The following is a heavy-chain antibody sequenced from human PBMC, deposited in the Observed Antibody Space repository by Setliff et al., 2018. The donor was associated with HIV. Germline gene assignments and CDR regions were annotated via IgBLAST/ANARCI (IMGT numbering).Heavy chain of an antibody. D-gene: IGHD3-22*01. CDR3: ARDLSYDYDRSSDTFDY. V-gene: IGHV3-30*04. CDR1: GFTFSSFA. Sequence: GGSLRLSCAASGFTFSSFAMHWVRQAPGKGLEGVAVISHDGSNKYYADSVKGRFTISRDNTKNTLYLQMNSLRAEDTAVYYCARDLSYDYDRSSDTFDYWGQGTLVTVSS. CDR2: ISHDGSNK. J-gene: IGHJ4*02.